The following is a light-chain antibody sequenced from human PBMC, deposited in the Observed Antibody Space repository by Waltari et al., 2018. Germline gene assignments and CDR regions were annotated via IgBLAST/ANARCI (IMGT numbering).Light chain of an antibody. Sequence: EVLMRQSPATLSVSPGERATLSCRASQSIARNLAWNQQKPGQDPRLLIYGASTRATGVPDRFSGSGSGTEFTLTISSLQSEDFAVYYCQQYNNWRTFGQGTKVEIK. V-gene: IGKV3-15*01. J-gene: IGKJ2*01. CDR2: GAS. CDR3: QQYNNWRT. CDR1: QSIARN.